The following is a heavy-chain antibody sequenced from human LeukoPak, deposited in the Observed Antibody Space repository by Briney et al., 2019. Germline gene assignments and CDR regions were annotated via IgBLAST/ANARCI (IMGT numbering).Heavy chain of an antibody. D-gene: IGHD5-12*01. V-gene: IGHV3-7*01. CDR2: INQDGSEE. J-gene: IGHJ4*02. Sequence: GGSLRLSCAASGFTFSSYAMSWVRQAPGKGLEWVAHINQDGSEEHYMDSVKARFTISRDNAKNSLSLQMNSLRAEDTAVYYCVRDGGVSGYDLLDYWGQGTLVTASS. CDR3: VRDGGVSGYDLLDY. CDR1: GFTFSSYA.